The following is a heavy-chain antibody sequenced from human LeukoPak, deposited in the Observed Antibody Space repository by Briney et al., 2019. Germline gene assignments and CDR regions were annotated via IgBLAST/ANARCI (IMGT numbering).Heavy chain of an antibody. CDR1: GFTFSSYW. D-gene: IGHD6-13*01. J-gene: IGHJ4*02. CDR3: ARDKSSSLDY. Sequence: GGPLRLSCAASGFTFSSYWMHWVRQAPGKGPVWVSRISSDGTDIRYADSVKGRFTIPRDNAKNTVDLQMNTLRAEDTAVYYCARDKSSSLDYWGQGTLVTVSS. CDR2: ISSDGTDI. V-gene: IGHV3-74*01.